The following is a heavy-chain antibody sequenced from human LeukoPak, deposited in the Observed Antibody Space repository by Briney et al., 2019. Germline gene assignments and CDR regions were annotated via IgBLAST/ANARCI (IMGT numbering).Heavy chain of an antibody. V-gene: IGHV4-59*01. J-gene: IGHJ5*02. Sequence: KSADTLSLTCTVSDGSISDYSWSWIRQPPGKGLEWIGYIYYSGSTNYNPSLKSRVTISLDTSKKQYSLKLSSVTAADTAVYYCARDAIVGATNWFDPWGQGTLVTVSS. CDR2: IYYSGST. CDR3: ARDAIVGATNWFDP. D-gene: IGHD1-26*01. CDR1: DGSISDYS.